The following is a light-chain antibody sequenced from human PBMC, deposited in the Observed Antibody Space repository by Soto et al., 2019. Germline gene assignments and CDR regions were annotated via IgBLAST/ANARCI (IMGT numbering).Light chain of an antibody. CDR1: SSDVGSSNG. CDR2: DVI. V-gene: IGLV2-18*02. Sequence: QSVLTQPPSVSGSPGQSVTISCTGTSSDVGSSNGVSWYQQPPGTAPKLMIYDVINRPSGVPDRFSGSKSGNTASLTISGLQAEDEADYHCSSYTTSSTYVFGTGTKVTVL. CDR3: SSYTTSSTYV. J-gene: IGLJ1*01.